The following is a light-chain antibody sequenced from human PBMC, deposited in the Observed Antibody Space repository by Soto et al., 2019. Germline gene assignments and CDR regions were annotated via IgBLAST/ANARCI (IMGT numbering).Light chain of an antibody. CDR3: QQSSDFPLT. V-gene: IGKV1-39*01. Sequence: DIQMTQSPSSLSASVGDRVTITCRASQSISSYLNWYQQKPGKAPKLLIYAASSLQSGVPSRFSGSESGTDFSLTISSLQPEDFATYFCQQSSDFPLTFGGGTKVDI. CDR2: AAS. CDR1: QSISSY. J-gene: IGKJ4*01.